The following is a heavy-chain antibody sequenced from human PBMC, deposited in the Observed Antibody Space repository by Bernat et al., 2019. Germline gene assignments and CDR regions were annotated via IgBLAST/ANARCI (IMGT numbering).Heavy chain of an antibody. CDR3: ARGSRRYSWFDP. CDR1: GGSISSSSYY. Sequence: QLQLQESGPGLVKPSETLSLTCPVSGGSISSSSYYWGWIRQAPGKGLEWVGSFYYTGGTHYNPSLHSRVTMSVDTSKNQFSLKLSSVTAADTAVYYCARGSRRYSWFDPWGQGTLVTVSS. J-gene: IGHJ5*02. CDR2: FYYTGGT. V-gene: IGHV4-39*01.